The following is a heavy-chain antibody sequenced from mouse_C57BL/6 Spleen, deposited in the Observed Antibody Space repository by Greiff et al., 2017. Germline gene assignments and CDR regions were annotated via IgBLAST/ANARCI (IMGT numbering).Heavy chain of an antibody. CDR1: GFTFSSYA. CDR2: ISDGGSYT. V-gene: IGHV5-4*01. CDR3: ARDLGTGDFDY. J-gene: IGHJ2*01. Sequence: EVQLQESGGGLVKPGGSLKLSCAASGFTFSSYAMSWVRQTPEKRLEWVATISDGGSYTYYPDNVKGRFTISRDNAKNNLYLQMSHLKSEDTAMYYCARDLGTGDFDYWGQGTTLTVSS. D-gene: IGHD3-3*01.